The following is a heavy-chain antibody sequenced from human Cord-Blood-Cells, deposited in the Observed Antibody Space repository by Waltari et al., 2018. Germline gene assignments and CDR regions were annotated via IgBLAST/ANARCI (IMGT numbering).Heavy chain of an antibody. CDR3: ARDITGTTFYDY. D-gene: IGHD1-7*01. J-gene: IGHJ4*02. Sequence: VQLQQWGAGMLKPSETLSLTCAVYGGSFSGYYWSWIRQPPGKGLEWIGEINHSGSTNYNPSLKSRVTISVDTSKNQFSLKLSSVTAADTAVYYCARDITGTTFYDYWGQGTLVTVSS. CDR2: INHSGST. V-gene: IGHV4-34*01. CDR1: GGSFSGYY.